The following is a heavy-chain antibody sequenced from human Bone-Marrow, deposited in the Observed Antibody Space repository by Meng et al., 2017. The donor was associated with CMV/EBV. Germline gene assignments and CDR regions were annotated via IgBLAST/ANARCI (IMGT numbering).Heavy chain of an antibody. CDR2: IIPIFGTA. CDR1: GCTFSSYA. J-gene: IGHJ4*02. D-gene: IGHD6-13*01. Sequence: SVKVSCKASGCTFSSYAISWVRQAPGQGLEWMGGIIPIFGTANYAQKFQGRVTITTDESTSTAYMELSSLRSEDTAVYYCARVGYCRSWSFDYWGQGTLVTVSS. CDR3: ARVGYCRSWSFDY. V-gene: IGHV1-69*05.